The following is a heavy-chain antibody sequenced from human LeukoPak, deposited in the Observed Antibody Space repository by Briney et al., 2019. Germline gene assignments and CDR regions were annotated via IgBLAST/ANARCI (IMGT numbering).Heavy chain of an antibody. CDR1: GFTFSTYS. Sequence: GGSLRLSCVASGFTFSTYSMKWVRQAPGKGLEWVSYISDSGAMYYADSVRGRFTISRENAQNSLFLQMNSLRAEDTAVYYCARDGGYRGYDADCWGQGTLVTVSS. V-gene: IGHV3-48*01. J-gene: IGHJ4*02. CDR2: ISDSGAM. CDR3: ARDGGYRGYDADC. D-gene: IGHD5-12*01.